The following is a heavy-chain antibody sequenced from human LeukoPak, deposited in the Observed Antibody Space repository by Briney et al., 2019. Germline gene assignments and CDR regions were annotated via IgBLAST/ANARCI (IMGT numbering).Heavy chain of an antibody. CDR1: GFIFSSYE. D-gene: IGHD1-26*01. J-gene: IGHJ4*02. Sequence: GGSLRLSCAASGFIFSSYEMNWVRQAPGKGLECVSYISSRGSSTYYADSVKGRFTISRDNAKNSLYLQMDSLRAEDTAVYYCARAGEFTEWDLQNGLDSWGQGTLVTVSS. CDR3: ARAGEFTEWDLQNGLDS. V-gene: IGHV3-48*03. CDR2: ISSRGSST.